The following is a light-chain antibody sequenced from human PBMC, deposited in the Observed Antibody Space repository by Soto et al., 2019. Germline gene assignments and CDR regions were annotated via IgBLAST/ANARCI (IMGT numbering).Light chain of an antibody. CDR1: SSDVGSYNL. CDR3: CSYAGSGTYL. Sequence: SALTQPASVSGSPGQSITISCTGTSSDVGSYNLVSWYQQHPGKAPKLMIYEGSKRPSGVSNRFSGSKSGNTASLTISGLQAEDEADYYCCSYAGSGTYLFGTGTKVTVL. V-gene: IGLV2-23*01. CDR2: EGS. J-gene: IGLJ1*01.